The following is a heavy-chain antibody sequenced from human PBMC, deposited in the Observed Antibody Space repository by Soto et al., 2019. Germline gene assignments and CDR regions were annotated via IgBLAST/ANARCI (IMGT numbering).Heavy chain of an antibody. CDR3: AHRFDWYYFDY. J-gene: IGHJ4*02. D-gene: IGHD3-9*01. CDR2: IYWDDDK. Sequence: QITLKESGPTLVKPTQTLTLTCTFSGFSLSTTEVGVGWIRQPPGKALEWLALIYWDDDKRYSPSLKSRLTLTKDTSKNQVVLTMTNMDPVDTATYYCAHRFDWYYFDYWGQGTPVTVSS. CDR1: GFSLSTTEVG. V-gene: IGHV2-5*02.